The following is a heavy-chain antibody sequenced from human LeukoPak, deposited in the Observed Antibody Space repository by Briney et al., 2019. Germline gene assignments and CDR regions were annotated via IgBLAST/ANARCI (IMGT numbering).Heavy chain of an antibody. CDR3: AKGRWGLTINNFDL. CDR2: ISDRGDST. J-gene: IGHJ3*01. V-gene: IGHV3-23*01. CDR1: GLNLTTYA. Sequence: PGGSLRLSCAASGLNLTTYAMGWVRQAPGKGLEWVSVISDRGDSTYYGGPVKGRFTISRDSSKNTLYLQMNSLGGEDTALYYCAKGRWGLTINNFDLWGQGTMVTVSS. D-gene: IGHD3/OR15-3a*01.